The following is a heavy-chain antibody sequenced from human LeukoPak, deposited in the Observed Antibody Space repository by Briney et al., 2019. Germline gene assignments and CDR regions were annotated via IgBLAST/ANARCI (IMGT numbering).Heavy chain of an antibody. CDR3: ARAGIWSYLDY. CDR2: IYSGGST. CDR1: GFTVSINY. D-gene: IGHD3-3*01. V-gene: IGHV3-53*01. Sequence: GGSLRLSCAASGFTVSINYMSWVRQAPGKGLEWVSIIYSGGSTYYADSVKGRFTISRDNSKNTLYLQMNSLRAEDTAVYYCARAGIWSYLDYWGQGTLATVSS. J-gene: IGHJ4*02.